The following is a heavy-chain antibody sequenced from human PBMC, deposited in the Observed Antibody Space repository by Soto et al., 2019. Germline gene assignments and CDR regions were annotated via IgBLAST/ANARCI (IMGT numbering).Heavy chain of an antibody. J-gene: IGHJ4*02. D-gene: IGHD3-3*01. CDR3: ARVVDFWSGYYMWNKMYYFDY. V-gene: IGHV1-69*13. Sequence: SVKVSCKASGGTFSSYAISWVRQAPGQGLEWMGGIIPIFGTANYAQKFQGRVTITADESTSTAYMELSSLRSEDTAVYYCARVVDFWSGYYMWNKMYYFDYWGQGTLVTVSS. CDR2: IIPIFGTA. CDR1: GGTFSSYA.